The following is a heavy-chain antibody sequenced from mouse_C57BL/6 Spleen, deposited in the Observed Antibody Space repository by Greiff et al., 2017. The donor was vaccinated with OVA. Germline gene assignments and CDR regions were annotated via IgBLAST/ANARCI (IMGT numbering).Heavy chain of an antibody. V-gene: IGHV1-15*01. Sequence: QVQLQQSGAELVRPGASVTLSCKASGYTFTDYEMHWVKQTPVHGLEWIGAIDPETGGTAYNQKFKGKAILTADKSSSTAYMELRSRTSEDSAVYYCTRSGLLRSLYYFGYWGQGTTLTVSS. CDR2: IDPETGGT. CDR3: TRSGLLRSLYYFGY. D-gene: IGHD1-1*01. CDR1: GYTFTDYE. J-gene: IGHJ2*01.